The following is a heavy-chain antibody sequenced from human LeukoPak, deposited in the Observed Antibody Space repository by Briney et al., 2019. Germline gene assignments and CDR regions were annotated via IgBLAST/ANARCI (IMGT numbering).Heavy chain of an antibody. CDR1: GFTFGDYA. V-gene: IGHV3-49*03. D-gene: IGHD7-27*01. CDR3: TRAQLGIRY. J-gene: IGHJ4*02. Sequence: GRSLRLSCTASGFTFGDYAMSWFRQAPGKGLEWVGFIRSKAYGGTTEYAASVKGRVTISRDDSKSVAYLQMNSLNTEDTGVYYCTRAQLGIRYWGQGTLVTVSS. CDR2: IRSKAYGGTT.